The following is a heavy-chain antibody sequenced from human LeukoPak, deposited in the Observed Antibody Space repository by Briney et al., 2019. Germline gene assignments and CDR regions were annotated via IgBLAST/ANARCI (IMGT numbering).Heavy chain of an antibody. CDR2: IYYSGST. J-gene: IGHJ2*01. D-gene: IGHD3-3*01. CDR3: ARVPSLAIDFWSGHYWYFDL. CDR1: GGSISSRYY. Sequence: SETLSLTCSVSGGSISSRYYWSWIRQPPGKGLEWIGYIYYSGSTNYNPSLKSRVTISVDTSKNQFSLKLSSVTAADTAVYYCARVPSLAIDFWSGHYWYFDLWGRGTLVTVSS. V-gene: IGHV4-59*01.